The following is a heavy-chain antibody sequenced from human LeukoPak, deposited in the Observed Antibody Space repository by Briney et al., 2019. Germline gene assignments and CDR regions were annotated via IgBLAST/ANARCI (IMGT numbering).Heavy chain of an antibody. V-gene: IGHV1-18*04. CDR1: GYTFTSYG. CDR3: ARELLWFGESPPYRGFDP. CDR2: ISAYNGNT. J-gene: IGHJ5*02. Sequence: ASVKVSCKASGYTFTSYGISWVRQAPGQGLEWMGWISAYNGNTNYAQKPQGRVTMTTDTSTSTAYMELRSLRSDDTAVYYCARELLWFGESPPYRGFDPWGQGTLVTVSS. D-gene: IGHD3-10*01.